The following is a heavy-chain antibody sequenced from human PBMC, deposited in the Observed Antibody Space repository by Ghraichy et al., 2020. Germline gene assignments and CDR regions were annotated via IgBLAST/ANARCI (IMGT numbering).Heavy chain of an antibody. J-gene: IGHJ5*02. CDR1: GYSISSGYY. CDR2: IYHSGST. V-gene: IGHV4-38-2*02. CDR3: ARVRVVVVPAAILWFDP. D-gene: IGHD2-2*01. Sequence: SETLSLTCTVSGYSISSGYYWGWIRQPPGKGLEWIGSIYHSGSTYHNPSLKSRVTISVDTSKNQFSLKLSSVTAADTAVYYCARVRVVVVPAAILWFDPWGKGTLVTVSS.